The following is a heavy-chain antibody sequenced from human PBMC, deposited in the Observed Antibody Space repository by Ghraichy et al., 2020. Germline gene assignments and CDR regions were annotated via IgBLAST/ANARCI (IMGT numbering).Heavy chain of an antibody. D-gene: IGHD6-13*01. J-gene: IGHJ4*02. CDR1: GGSISDYY. V-gene: IGHV4-59*01. CDR2: IYYSGST. CDR3: AGHSNAWVPYYFDN. Sequence: SQTLSLTCTVSGGSISDYYWTWIRQPPGKAFEWIGYIYYSGSTNYNPSLKSRVTISLHTSKNQFSLRLSSVTAADTAMYYCAGHSNAWVPYYFDNWGQGARVSV.